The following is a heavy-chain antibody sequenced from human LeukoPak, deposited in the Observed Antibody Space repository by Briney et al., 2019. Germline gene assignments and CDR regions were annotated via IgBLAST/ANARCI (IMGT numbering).Heavy chain of an antibody. CDR2: TGYDGSNK. CDR3: ARDHGDYSGKDY. Sequence: GGSLRLSCAASGFTFSSYGIHWVRQAPGKGLEWVAVTGYDGSNKYYADAVKGRFTISRDNSKNTLYLQMNSLRAEDTAVYFCARDHGDYSGKDYWGQGTLVTVSS. CDR1: GFTFSSYG. J-gene: IGHJ4*02. V-gene: IGHV3-33*01. D-gene: IGHD4-17*01.